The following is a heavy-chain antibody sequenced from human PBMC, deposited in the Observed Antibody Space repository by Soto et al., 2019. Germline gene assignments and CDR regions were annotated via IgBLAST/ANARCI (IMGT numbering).Heavy chain of an antibody. Sequence: GGSLRLSCAASGFRFSDYSMNWVRQAPGRGLEWVSYISSSSFTIHYADSVEGRFAISRDNSKNSLSLQMSSLRHEDTAVYFCLKGLYCSGGACYHFPYASFDIWGQGTMVTVS. CDR3: LKGLYCSGGACYHFPYASFDI. CDR2: ISSSSFTI. CDR1: GFRFSDYS. V-gene: IGHV3-48*02. J-gene: IGHJ3*02. D-gene: IGHD2-15*01.